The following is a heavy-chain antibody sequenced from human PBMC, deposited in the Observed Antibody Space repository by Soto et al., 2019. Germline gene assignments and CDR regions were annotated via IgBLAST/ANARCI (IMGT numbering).Heavy chain of an antibody. J-gene: IGHJ4*02. D-gene: IGHD1-26*01. CDR1: GFSLNNAKMG. V-gene: IGHV2-26*01. CDR2: ILSSDEK. Sequence: QVTLKESGPVLVKSTETLTLTCTVSGFSLNNAKMGVSCIRQPPGKALEWLAHILSSDEKSYSTSLKSRITISKDTSKRQVVLTMTNMDPGDTGTYYCARILGGLGGDYWGQGTLVTVSS. CDR3: ARILGGLGGDY.